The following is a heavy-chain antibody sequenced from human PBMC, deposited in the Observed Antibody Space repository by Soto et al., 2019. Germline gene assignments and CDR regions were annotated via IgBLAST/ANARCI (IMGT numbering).Heavy chain of an antibody. CDR1: GGSISSSSYY. J-gene: IGHJ4*02. CDR2: IYYSGST. D-gene: IGHD1-26*01. CDR3: ASEYSGSKRTFDY. V-gene: IGHV4-39*01. Sequence: SETLSLTCTVSGGSISSSSYYWGWIRQPPGKGLEWIGSIYYSGSTYYNPSLKSRVTISVDTSKNQFSLKLSSVTAADTAVYYCASEYSGSKRTFDYWGQGTLVTVSS.